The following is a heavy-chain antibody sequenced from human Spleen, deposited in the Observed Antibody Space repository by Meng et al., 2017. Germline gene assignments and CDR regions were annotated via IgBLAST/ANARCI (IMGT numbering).Heavy chain of an antibody. Sequence: QVQRQQWGAGLLKPSATLALPCVVSGWSFSDYYWSWLRQPPGKGLEWIREINHSGSTNYNPSLESRATISVDTSQNNLSLKLSSVTAADSAVYYCARGPTTMAHDFDYWGQGTLVTVSS. CDR3: ARGPTTMAHDFDY. CDR1: GWSFSDYY. CDR2: INHSGST. J-gene: IGHJ4*02. D-gene: IGHD4-11*01. V-gene: IGHV4-34*01.